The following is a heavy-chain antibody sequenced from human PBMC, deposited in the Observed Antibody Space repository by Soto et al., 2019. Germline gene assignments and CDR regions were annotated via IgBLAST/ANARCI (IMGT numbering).Heavy chain of an antibody. Sequence: RRLSCAASGFTFSSFAMNWVRQAPGKGLEWVSVISGSGRNTYYADSVKGRFTISRDNSKNTLYLQMNSLRAGDTAVYYCAKDLSLGRSTSVASLIDYWGQGALVTVSS. CDR3: AKDLSLGRSTSVASLIDY. J-gene: IGHJ4*02. V-gene: IGHV3-23*01. CDR2: ISGSGRNT. CDR1: GFTFSSFA. D-gene: IGHD7-27*01.